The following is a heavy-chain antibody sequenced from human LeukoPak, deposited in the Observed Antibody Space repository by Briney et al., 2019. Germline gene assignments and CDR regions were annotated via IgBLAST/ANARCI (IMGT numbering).Heavy chain of an antibody. Sequence: SETLSLTCTVSGGSISSYYWSWIRQPPGKGLEWIGYIYYSGSTNYNPSLKSRVTISVDTSKNQFSLKLSSVTAADTAMYYCAIARGTSFDYWGQGTLVTVSS. D-gene: IGHD1-1*01. V-gene: IGHV4-59*08. CDR3: AIARGTSFDY. CDR1: GGSISSYY. CDR2: IYYSGST. J-gene: IGHJ4*02.